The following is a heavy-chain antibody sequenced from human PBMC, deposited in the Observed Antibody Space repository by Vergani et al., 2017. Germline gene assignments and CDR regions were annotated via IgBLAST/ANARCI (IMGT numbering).Heavy chain of an antibody. J-gene: IGHJ6*02. D-gene: IGHD5-12*01. CDR1: GFTFNHYA. V-gene: IGHV3-23*01. Sequence: EVQLLESGGDLVQPGGSLRLSCAASGFTFNHYAMNWVRQAPGKGLECVSGISGSGGSTYYAGSVKGRFTISRDSSKNTLYLQMNSLSSGDTAVYYCAKANPRNSGYDDLYHYHAMDVWGQGPTVTVSS. CDR3: AKANPRNSGYDDLYHYHAMDV. CDR2: ISGSGGST.